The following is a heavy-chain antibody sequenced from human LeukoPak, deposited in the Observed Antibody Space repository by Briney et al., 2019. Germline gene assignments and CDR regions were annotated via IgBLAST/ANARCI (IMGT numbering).Heavy chain of an antibody. Sequence: AETLSLTCAVYGGSFSGYYWSWIRQPPGKGLEWIGEINHSGSTNYNLSLKIRVTISFDTSKIQFSLMLSSVPAADTAVYYCSIGNNWNGVGSSIAYWGQGTLVTGSS. J-gene: IGHJ4*02. CDR3: SIGNNWNGVGSSIAY. CDR1: GGSFSGYY. D-gene: IGHD1-20*01. CDR2: INHSGST. V-gene: IGHV4-34*01.